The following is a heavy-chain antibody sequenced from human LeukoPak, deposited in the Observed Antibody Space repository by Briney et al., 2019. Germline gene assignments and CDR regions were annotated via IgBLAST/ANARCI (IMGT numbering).Heavy chain of an antibody. CDR1: GGSFSGYY. D-gene: IGHD5-24*01. Sequence: SETLSLTCAVYGGSFSGYYWSWIRQPPGKGLEWIGEINHSGSTNYNPSLKSRVTISVDTSNNQFSLKLSSVTAADTAVYYCARDVREDAFDIWGQGTMVTVSS. CDR3: ARDVREDAFDI. J-gene: IGHJ3*02. V-gene: IGHV4-34*01. CDR2: INHSGST.